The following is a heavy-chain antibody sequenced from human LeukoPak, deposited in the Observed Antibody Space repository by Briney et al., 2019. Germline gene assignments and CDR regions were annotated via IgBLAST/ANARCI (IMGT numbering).Heavy chain of an antibody. Sequence: PGGSLRLSCAASGFTFSSYGMHWVRQAPGKGLEWVAVIWYDGSNKYYADSVKGRFTVSRDNSKNTLYLQMNSLRAEDTAVYYCARVSVPGETNNWFDPWGQGTLVTVSS. CDR1: GFTFSSYG. CDR3: ARVSVPGETNNWFDP. CDR2: IWYDGSNK. V-gene: IGHV3-33*01. J-gene: IGHJ5*02. D-gene: IGHD6-19*01.